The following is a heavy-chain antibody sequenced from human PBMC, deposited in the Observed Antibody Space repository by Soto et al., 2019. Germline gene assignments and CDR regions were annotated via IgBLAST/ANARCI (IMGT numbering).Heavy chain of an antibody. CDR2: MYYSGRT. J-gene: IGHJ4*02. CDR3: ARVPGV. V-gene: IGHV4-31*03. Sequence: QVQLQESGPGLVKPSQTLSLTCTVSGGSISSGGYYWSWIRQHPGKGLEWIAYMYYSGRTYYNPSLXRXVNISVDTSKNQFSLKLSSVTAADTAGYYCARVPGVWGQGTLVTVSS. D-gene: IGHD3-10*01. CDR1: GGSISSGGYY.